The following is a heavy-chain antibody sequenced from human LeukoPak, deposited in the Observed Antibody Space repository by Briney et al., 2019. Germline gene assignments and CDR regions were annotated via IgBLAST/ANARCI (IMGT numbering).Heavy chain of an antibody. CDR2: INHSGST. J-gene: IGHJ4*02. V-gene: IGHV4-34*01. Sequence: PSETLSLTCAVYGGSFSGYYWSWIRQPPGKGLEWIGEINHSGSTNYNPSLKSRVTISVDTSKNQFSLKLSSVTAADTAVYYCARLPSTRYYYGSGSYLRYDYWGQGTLVTVSS. CDR3: ARLPSTRYYYGSGSYLRYDY. CDR1: GGSFSGYY. D-gene: IGHD3-10*01.